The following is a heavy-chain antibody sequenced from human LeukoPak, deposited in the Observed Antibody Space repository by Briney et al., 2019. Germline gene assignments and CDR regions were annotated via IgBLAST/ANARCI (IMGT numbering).Heavy chain of an antibody. V-gene: IGHV3-23*01. J-gene: IGHJ4*02. D-gene: IGHD4-17*01. Sequence: GGSLRLSCAASGFTFSSYAMTWVRQAPGKGLEWVSAISGSGGSTYYADSVKGRFTISRDNSKSTLYLQMNSLRAEDTAVYYCAKGPPNYGWHQDYWGQGTLVTVSS. CDR1: GFTFSSYA. CDR2: ISGSGGST. CDR3: AKGPPNYGWHQDY.